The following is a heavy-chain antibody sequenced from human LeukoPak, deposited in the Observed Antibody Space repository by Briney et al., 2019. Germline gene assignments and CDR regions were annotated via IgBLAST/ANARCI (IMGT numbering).Heavy chain of an antibody. CDR1: GFTFSSYA. V-gene: IGHV3-23*01. Sequence: GGSLRLSCAASGFTFSSYAMNWVRQAPGKGLEWVSAISGSGGSTYYADSVKGRFTISRDNSKNTLYLQMNSLRAEDTAVYCCAKAVSGNYIKGFDYWGQGILVTVSS. CDR2: ISGSGGST. J-gene: IGHJ4*02. D-gene: IGHD1-26*01. CDR3: AKAVSGNYIKGFDY.